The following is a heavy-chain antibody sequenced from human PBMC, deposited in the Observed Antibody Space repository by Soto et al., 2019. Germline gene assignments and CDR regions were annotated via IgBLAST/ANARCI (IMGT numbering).Heavy chain of an antibody. CDR3: ARRIQIWTTFEY. J-gene: IGHJ4*02. CDR1: VGSISSSSYY. CDR2: IYYSGST. D-gene: IGHD5-18*01. Sequence: SETLSLTCTFSVGSISSSSYYCGWMRQPPWKGLEWIGSIYYSGSTYYNPSLKSRVTISVDTSKNQFSLKLSSVTAADTAVYYCARRIQIWTTFEYWGQGTLVSVSS. V-gene: IGHV4-39*01.